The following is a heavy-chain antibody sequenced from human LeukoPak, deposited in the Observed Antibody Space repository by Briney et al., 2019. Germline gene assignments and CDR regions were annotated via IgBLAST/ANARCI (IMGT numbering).Heavy chain of an antibody. CDR1: GYTFTSYY. Sequence: ASVKVSCKASGYTFTSYYMHWVRQAPGQGLEWMGGIIPIFGTANYAQKFQGRVTITADESTSTAYMELSSLRSEDTAVYYCAREASQGAFDIWGQGTMVTVSS. CDR3: AREASQGAFDI. CDR2: IIPIFGTA. V-gene: IGHV1-69*13. J-gene: IGHJ3*02.